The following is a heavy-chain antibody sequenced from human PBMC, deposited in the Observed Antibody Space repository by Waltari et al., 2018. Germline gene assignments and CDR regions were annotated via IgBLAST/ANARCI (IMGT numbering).Heavy chain of an antibody. J-gene: IGHJ4*02. CDR2: IYYSGNT. D-gene: IGHD3-3*01. V-gene: IGHV4-59*11. CDR3: ASVYYDRSFDY. Sequence: QVQLQESGPGLVKPSETLSLTCPVSGGSISSHYWSWIRQPPGKGLEWIGYIYYSGNTNYNPSLKSRVTISVDTSKNQFSLKLSSVTAADTAVYYCASVYYDRSFDYWGQGTLVTVSS. CDR1: GGSISSHY.